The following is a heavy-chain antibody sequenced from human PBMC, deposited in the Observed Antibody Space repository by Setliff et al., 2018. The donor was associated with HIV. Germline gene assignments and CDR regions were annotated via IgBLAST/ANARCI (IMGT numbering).Heavy chain of an antibody. Sequence: GALRLSCAASGFTFSSYSMNWVRQAPGKGLEWVSYIRSSSGTIFYADSVRGRFTISRDNAKNSLYLQMNSLRVEDTAVYYCARVGIKGGSDFWSGYRRPYYMDVWGKGTTVTVS. CDR2: IRSSSGTI. CDR3: ARVGIKGGSDFWSGYRRPYYMDV. D-gene: IGHD3-3*01. V-gene: IGHV3-48*01. J-gene: IGHJ6*03. CDR1: GFTFSSYS.